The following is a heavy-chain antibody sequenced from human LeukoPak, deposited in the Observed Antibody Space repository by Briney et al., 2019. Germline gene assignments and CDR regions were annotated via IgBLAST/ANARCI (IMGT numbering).Heavy chain of an antibody. CDR3: AREVAMIVATRIFDY. J-gene: IGHJ4*02. V-gene: IGHV3-11*04. CDR1: GFTFSDYY. D-gene: IGHD3-22*01. CDR2: ISSSGSTI. Sequence: GGSLRLSCAASGFTFSDYYMSWIRQAPGKGLEWVSYISSSGSTIYYADSVKGRFTISRDNAKNSLYLQMNSLRAEDTAVYYCAREVAMIVATRIFDYWGQGTLVTASS.